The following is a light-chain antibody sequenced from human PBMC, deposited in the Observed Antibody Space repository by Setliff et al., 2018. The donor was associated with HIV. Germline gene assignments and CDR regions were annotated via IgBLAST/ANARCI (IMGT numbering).Light chain of an antibody. CDR1: NRDVGGHNV. V-gene: IGLV2-14*02. CDR3: ASYTSNSTLV. CDR2: EVT. Sequence: QSALTQPVSVSGSPGQSITIFCTGTNRDVGGHNVVSWYQQHPGKAPKLIICEVTRRPSGLSSRFSGSKSGNTASLTISGLQAEDEADYFCASYTSNSTLVFGGGTKVTVL. J-gene: IGLJ2*01.